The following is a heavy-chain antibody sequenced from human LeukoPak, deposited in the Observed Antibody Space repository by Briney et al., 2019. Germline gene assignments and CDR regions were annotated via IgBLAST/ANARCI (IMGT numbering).Heavy chain of an antibody. V-gene: IGHV1-2*02. CDR2: INPNSGGT. CDR3: ARGCSSTTCYTSGFDY. CDR1: GYTFTGYY. J-gene: IGHJ4*02. D-gene: IGHD2-2*02. Sequence: GASVKVSCKASGYTFTGYYMHWVRQAPGQGLEWMGWINPNSGGTNYAQKFQGRVTMTRDTSISTAYMELSSLRSDDTAVYYCARGCSSTTCYTSGFDYWGQGTLVTVSS.